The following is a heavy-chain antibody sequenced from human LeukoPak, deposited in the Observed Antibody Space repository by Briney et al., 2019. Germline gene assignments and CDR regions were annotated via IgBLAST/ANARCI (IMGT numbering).Heavy chain of an antibody. V-gene: IGHV1-8*01. J-gene: IGHJ6*02. CDR1: GYTFTSYD. CDR3: ARVPALDFWSWYYGMDV. D-gene: IGHD3-3*01. Sequence: ASVKVSCKASGYTFTSYDINWVRQATGQGLEWMGWMNPNSGNTGYAQKFQGRVNMARNTSISTAYMELSSLRSEDTAVYYCARVPALDFWSWYYGMDVWGQGTTVTVSS. CDR2: MNPNSGNT.